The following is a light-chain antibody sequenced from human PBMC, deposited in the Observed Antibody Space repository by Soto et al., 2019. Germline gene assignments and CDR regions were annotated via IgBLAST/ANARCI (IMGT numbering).Light chain of an antibody. J-gene: IGLJ2*01. CDR3: QAWDINTAV. CDR1: KSGDKY. CDR2: QDD. Sequence: SYELTQPPSVSVSPRQTGTIACSGDKSGDKYVCWYQQKARQSPVLVIYQDDKRPSGIPERFSGSNSGNTATLTISGTQAMDEADYFCQAWDINTAVFGGGTKLTVL. V-gene: IGLV3-1*01.